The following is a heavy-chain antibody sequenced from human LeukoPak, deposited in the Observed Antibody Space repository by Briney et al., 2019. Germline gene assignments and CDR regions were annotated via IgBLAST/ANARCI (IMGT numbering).Heavy chain of an antibody. Sequence: PSETLSLTCSISGDSTNTYFWSWIRQPPGKGLEWIGYFYYTGTTNYNPSLNSRVTISVDTSKNQFSLKLSSVTAADMAVYYCARVGGTNYYYYGMDVWGQGTTVTVSS. V-gene: IGHV4-59*01. CDR1: GDSTNTYF. D-gene: IGHD3-10*01. CDR3: ARVGGTNYYYYGMDV. CDR2: FYYTGTT. J-gene: IGHJ6*02.